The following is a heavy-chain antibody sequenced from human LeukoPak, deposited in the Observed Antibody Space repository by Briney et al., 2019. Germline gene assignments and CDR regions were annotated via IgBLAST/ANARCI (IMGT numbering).Heavy chain of an antibody. CDR1: GFTFSSYS. V-gene: IGHV3-7*01. Sequence: GGSLRLSCAASGFTFSSYSMSWVRQAPGKGLEWAANIKHDGSEKYYVASVKGRFTISKDNAKNSLFLQMNNLRGEDTAVYYCVKGRGGYVKYKTFDYWGQGTLVTVSS. J-gene: IGHJ4*02. CDR2: IKHDGSEK. CDR3: VKGRGGYVKYKTFDY. D-gene: IGHD5-12*01.